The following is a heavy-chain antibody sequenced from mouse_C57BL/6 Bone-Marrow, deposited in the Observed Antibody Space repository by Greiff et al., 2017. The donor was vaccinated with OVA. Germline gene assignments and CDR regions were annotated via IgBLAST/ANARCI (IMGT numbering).Heavy chain of an antibody. V-gene: IGHV3-6*01. CDR2: LRYDGSN. J-gene: IGHJ2*01. CDR3: ARDGED. Sequence: EVHLVESGPGLVKPSQSLSLTCSVTGYSITSGYYWNWIRQFPGNKLEWMGYLRYDGSNNYNPSLKNRISITRDTSKNQFCLKLNSVTTEDTATYCCARDGEDWGKGTTLTGSA. CDR1: GYSITSGYY.